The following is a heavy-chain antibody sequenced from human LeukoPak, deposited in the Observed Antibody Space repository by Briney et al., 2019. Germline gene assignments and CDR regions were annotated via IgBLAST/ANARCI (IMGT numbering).Heavy chain of an antibody. V-gene: IGHV3-23*01. CDR3: AKEHDYGDYGY. Sequence: GGSLRLSSAASGFTFSSYAMSWVPQAPGKGREWVSAISGSGGSTYYADSVKGRFTISRDNSKNTLYLQMNSLRAEDTAVYYCAKEHDYGDYGYWGQGTLVTVSS. CDR1: GFTFSSYA. J-gene: IGHJ4*02. D-gene: IGHD4-17*01. CDR2: ISGSGGST.